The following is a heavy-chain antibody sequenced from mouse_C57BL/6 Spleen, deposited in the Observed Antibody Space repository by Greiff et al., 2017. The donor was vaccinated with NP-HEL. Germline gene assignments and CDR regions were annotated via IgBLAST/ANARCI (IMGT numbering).Heavy chain of an antibody. CDR2: IHPNSGST. CDR3: ARGAGTRASWFAY. V-gene: IGHV1-64*01. J-gene: IGHJ3*01. CDR1: GYTFTSYW. Sequence: QVQLQQSGAELVKPGASVKLSCKASGYTFTSYWMHWVKQRPGQGLEWIGMIHPNSGSTNYNEKFKSKATLTVDKSSSTAYMQLSSLTSEDSAVYYCARGAGTRASWFAYWGQGTLVTVSA. D-gene: IGHD4-1*01.